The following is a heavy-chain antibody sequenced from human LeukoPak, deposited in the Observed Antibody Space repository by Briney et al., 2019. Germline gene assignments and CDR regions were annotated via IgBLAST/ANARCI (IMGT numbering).Heavy chain of an antibody. D-gene: IGHD2-2*01. V-gene: IGHV1-18*01. CDR2: ISAYNGNT. J-gene: IGHJ4*02. CDR1: GYTFTSYG. CDR3: ARSTPYIVVVPAAPTFDY. Sequence: GASVKVSCKASGYTFTSYGISWVRQAPGQGLEWMGWISAYNGNTNYAQKLQGRVTMTTDTSTSTAYMELRSLRSDDTAAYYCARSTPYIVVVPAAPTFDYWGQGTLVTVSS.